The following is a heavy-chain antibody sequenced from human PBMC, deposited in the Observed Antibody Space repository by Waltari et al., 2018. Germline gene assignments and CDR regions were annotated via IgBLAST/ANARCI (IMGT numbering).Heavy chain of an antibody. J-gene: IGHJ4*02. Sequence: EVQLVESGGGLVKPGGSLRLSCAASGFTFSSYSMNWVRQAPGKGLGWVSSISSSSSYIYYADSVKGRFTISRDNAKNSLYLQMNSLRAEDTAVYYCARGVVVVAAFDYWGQGTLVTVSS. CDR1: GFTFSSYS. CDR2: ISSSSSYI. CDR3: ARGVVVVAAFDY. D-gene: IGHD2-15*01. V-gene: IGHV3-21*01.